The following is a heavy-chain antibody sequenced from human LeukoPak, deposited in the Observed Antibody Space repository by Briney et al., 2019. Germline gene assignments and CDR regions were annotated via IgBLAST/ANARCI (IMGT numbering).Heavy chain of an antibody. D-gene: IGHD2-15*01. CDR1: GGTFSMYS. Sequence: SVKVSCKASGGTFSMYSLSWVRQAPRQGLEWMGGIIPISGTPNYAQKFQDRVTITTDESTTTAYMELSSLRPEDTAMYYCATGPSIVVEPFFDIWGQGTLVTASS. V-gene: IGHV1-69*05. J-gene: IGHJ4*02. CDR2: IIPISGTP. CDR3: ATGPSIVVEPFFDI.